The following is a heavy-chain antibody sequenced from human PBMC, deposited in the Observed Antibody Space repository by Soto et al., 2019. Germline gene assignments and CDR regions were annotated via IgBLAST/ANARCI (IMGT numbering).Heavy chain of an antibody. CDR3: ARGRWEPKRGAFDI. Sequence: PSQTLSLTCTVSGGSISSYYWSWIRQPPGKGLEWIGYIYYSGSTNYNPSLKSRVTISVDTSKNQFSLKLSSVTAADTAVYYCARGRWEPKRGAFDIWGQGTTVTVSS. V-gene: IGHV4-59*01. D-gene: IGHD1-26*01. CDR1: GGSISSYY. J-gene: IGHJ3*02. CDR2: IYYSGST.